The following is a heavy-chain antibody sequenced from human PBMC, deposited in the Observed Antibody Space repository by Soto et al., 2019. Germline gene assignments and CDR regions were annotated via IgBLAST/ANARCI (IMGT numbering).Heavy chain of an antibody. CDR3: AGRLRGAFDI. D-gene: IGHD4-17*01. J-gene: IGHJ3*02. Sequence: SETLSLTCTVSGGSISSGGYYWSWIRQHPGKGLEWIGYIYYSGSTYYNPSLKSRVTISVDTSKNQFSLKLSSVTAADTAVYYCAGRLRGAFDIWGQGTMVTVSS. CDR1: GGSISSGGYY. CDR2: IYYSGST. V-gene: IGHV4-31*03.